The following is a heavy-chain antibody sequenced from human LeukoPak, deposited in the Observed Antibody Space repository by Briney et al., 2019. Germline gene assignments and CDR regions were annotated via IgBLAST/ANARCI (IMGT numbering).Heavy chain of an antibody. V-gene: IGHV3-7*01. Sequence: GGSLRLSCAASGFTFSSYSMNWVRRAPGKGLEWVASINPDGSANYYMDSVKGRFTISRDNAKNSLYLQMSSLSVEDTAMYYCARDSRVVVINVWFDPWGQGTLVTVSS. CDR2: INPDGSAN. CDR3: ARDSRVVVINVWFDP. D-gene: IGHD3-22*01. CDR1: GFTFSSYS. J-gene: IGHJ5*02.